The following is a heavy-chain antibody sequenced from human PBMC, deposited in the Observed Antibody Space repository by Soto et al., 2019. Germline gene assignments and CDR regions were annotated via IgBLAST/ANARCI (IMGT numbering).Heavy chain of an antibody. CDR2: IKPDGSER. CDR3: ATDLNWEQY. CDR1: GFTFGTYW. Sequence: EVQLVESGGGLVQPGGSLRLSCEASGFTFGTYWMTWVRQPPGKGLECVADIKPDGSERYYVDSVKGRFTISRDNAKNSLYPHMNSLRAEDTAVYYCATDLNWEQYWGQGTLVTVSS. D-gene: IGHD7-27*01. J-gene: IGHJ4*02. V-gene: IGHV3-7*04.